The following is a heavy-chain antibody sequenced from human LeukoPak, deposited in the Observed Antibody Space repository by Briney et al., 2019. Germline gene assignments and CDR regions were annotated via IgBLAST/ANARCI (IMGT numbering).Heavy chain of an antibody. CDR3: TTGYCSGGSCYIPFGLDY. Sequence: PGGSLRLSCAASGFTFSNAWMGWVRQAPGKGLEWVGRIKSKTDGGTTDYAAPVKGRFTISRDDSKNTLYLQMNSLKTEDTAVYYCTTGYCSGGSCYIPFGLDYWGQGTLVTVSS. CDR1: GFTFSNAW. J-gene: IGHJ4*02. V-gene: IGHV3-15*01. D-gene: IGHD2-15*01. CDR2: IKSKTDGGTT.